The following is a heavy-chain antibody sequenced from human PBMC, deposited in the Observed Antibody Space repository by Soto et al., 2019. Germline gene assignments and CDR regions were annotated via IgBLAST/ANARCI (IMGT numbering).Heavy chain of an antibody. CDR2: ISYDGSNK. J-gene: IGHJ4*02. CDR1: GFTFSSYA. Sequence: PGESLKISCAASGFTFSSYAMHWVRQAPGKGLEWVAVISYDGSNKYYADSVKGRFTISRDNSKNTLYLQMNSLRAEDTAVYYCARDQAQQLGGFDYWGQGTLVTVSS. V-gene: IGHV3-30-3*01. D-gene: IGHD6-13*01. CDR3: ARDQAQQLGGFDY.